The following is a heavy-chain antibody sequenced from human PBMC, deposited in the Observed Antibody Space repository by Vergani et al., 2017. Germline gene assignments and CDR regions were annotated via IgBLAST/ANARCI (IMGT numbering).Heavy chain of an antibody. CDR1: GGSFSGYY. Sequence: QVQLQQWGAGLLKPSETLSLTCAVYGGSFSGYYWSWIRQPPGKGLEWVSYISSSSSTIYYADSVKGRFTISRDNAKNSLYLQMNSLRAEDTALYYCAKGSRELSLSDFDYWGQGTLVTVSS. CDR2: ISSSSSTI. D-gene: IGHD1-26*01. V-gene: IGHV3-11*01. CDR3: AKGSRELSLSDFDY. J-gene: IGHJ4*02.